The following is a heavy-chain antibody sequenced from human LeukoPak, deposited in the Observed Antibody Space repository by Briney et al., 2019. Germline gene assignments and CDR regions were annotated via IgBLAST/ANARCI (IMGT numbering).Heavy chain of an antibody. J-gene: IGHJ4*02. Sequence: PGGSLRLSCAASGFTFNKYWMHWVRQAPGKGLVWVSRINGDGTTTSYADSVKGGFTMSRDNAKNTLYLQMSGLRVEDTAVYYCATGNYYDSRGYYTFGHWGQGTLVTVSS. V-gene: IGHV3-74*01. CDR3: ATGNYYDSRGYYTFGH. CDR1: GFTFNKYW. D-gene: IGHD3-22*01. CDR2: INGDGTTT.